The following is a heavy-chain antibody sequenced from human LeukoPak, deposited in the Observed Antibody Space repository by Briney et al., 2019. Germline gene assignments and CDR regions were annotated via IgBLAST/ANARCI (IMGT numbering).Heavy chain of an antibody. CDR1: GGSISSSSYY. Sequence: SETLPLTCTVSGGSISSSSYYWGWIRQPPRKGLEWIGSIYYSGSTNYNPSLKSRVTISVDTSKNQFSLKLSSVTAADTAVYYCARINEEQAGSLNYWGQGTLVTVSS. V-gene: IGHV4-39*07. CDR3: ARINEEQAGSLNY. D-gene: IGHD1/OR15-1a*01. CDR2: IYYSGST. J-gene: IGHJ4*02.